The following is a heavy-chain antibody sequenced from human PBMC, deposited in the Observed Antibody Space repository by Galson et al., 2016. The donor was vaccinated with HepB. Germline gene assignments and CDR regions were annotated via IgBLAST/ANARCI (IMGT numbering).Heavy chain of an antibody. V-gene: IGHV5-51*01. CDR2: IRPGFYTT. D-gene: IGHD5-24*01. CDR3: ARARDGKFFFDY. J-gene: IGHJ4*02. Sequence: QSGAEVKKAGESLKISCQASGYTLTNYWIGWVRQLPGKGLDWMGLIRPGFYTTYHSPSLQGQVTISADKSLKIAYLQWSSLRASDNGFYFCARARDGKFFFDYWAQGTLVTVSS. CDR1: GYTLTNYW.